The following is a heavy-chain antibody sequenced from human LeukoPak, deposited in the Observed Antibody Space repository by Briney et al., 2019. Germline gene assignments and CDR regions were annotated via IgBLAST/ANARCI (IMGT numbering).Heavy chain of an antibody. CDR2: IYSIGST. CDR3: ARHYSSGWYTFDY. Sequence: PSETLSLTCTVCGGSISRYYWSWIRQPPGKGLEWIGYIYSIGSTNYNPSLKSRVTISVDTSKNQFSLKLSSATAADTAVYYCARHYSSGWYTFDYWGQGTLVTVSS. V-gene: IGHV4-59*08. CDR1: GGSISRYY. D-gene: IGHD6-19*01. J-gene: IGHJ4*02.